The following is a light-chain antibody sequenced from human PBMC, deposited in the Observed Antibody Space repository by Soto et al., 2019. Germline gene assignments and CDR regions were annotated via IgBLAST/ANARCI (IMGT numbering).Light chain of an antibody. Sequence: DIQMTQSPSFLSASVGDRVTITCQASQDITTSLNWYQQKPGKAPKLPMYDASNLETGVPSRYSGSGSGTDFTFTISSLQAEDIATYYCQQYDNLPLSFGGGTKVEIK. CDR3: QQYDNLPLS. V-gene: IGKV1-33*01. CDR1: QDITTS. J-gene: IGKJ4*01. CDR2: DAS.